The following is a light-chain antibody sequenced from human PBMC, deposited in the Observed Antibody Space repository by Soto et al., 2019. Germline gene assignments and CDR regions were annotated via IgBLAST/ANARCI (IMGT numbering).Light chain of an antibody. J-gene: IGKJ2*01. CDR3: QQRRNWPRT. CDR1: QSVSSY. Sequence: EIVLTQSPATLSLSPGERATLSCRATQSVSSYLAWYQQKPGQAPRLLIYDASNRATGIPARFSGGGSGTDFTLTISSLEPEDFAVYYCQQRRNWPRTFGQGTKLEIK. V-gene: IGKV3-11*01. CDR2: DAS.